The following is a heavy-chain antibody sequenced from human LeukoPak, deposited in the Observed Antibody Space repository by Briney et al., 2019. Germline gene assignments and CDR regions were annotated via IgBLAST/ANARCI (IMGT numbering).Heavy chain of an antibody. V-gene: IGHV4-34*01. CDR3: ARVGCSGGSCYSGSYWFDP. CDR1: GGSFSGYY. Sequence: PSETLSLTCAVYGGSFSGYYWSWIRQPTGKGLEWIGEINHSGSTNYNPSLKSRVTISVDTSKNQFSLKLSSVTAADTAVYYCARVGCSGGSCYSGSYWFDPWGQGTLVTVSS. D-gene: IGHD2-15*01. CDR2: INHSGST. J-gene: IGHJ5*02.